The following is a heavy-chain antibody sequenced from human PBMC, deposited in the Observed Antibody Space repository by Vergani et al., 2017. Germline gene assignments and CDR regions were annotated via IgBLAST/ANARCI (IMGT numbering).Heavy chain of an antibody. Sequence: EVQLLESGGGLVQPGGSLRLSCAASGFTFSSYAMSWVRQAPGKGLEWVSYISSSGSTIYYADSVKGRFTISRDNAKNSLYLKMNSLRAEDTAVYYCARAYCSSTSCNYANYYYYYYMDVWGKGTTVTVSS. J-gene: IGHJ6*03. D-gene: IGHD2-2*01. CDR3: ARAYCSSTSCNYANYYYYYYMDV. CDR2: ISSSGSTI. V-gene: IGHV3-48*04. CDR1: GFTFSSYA.